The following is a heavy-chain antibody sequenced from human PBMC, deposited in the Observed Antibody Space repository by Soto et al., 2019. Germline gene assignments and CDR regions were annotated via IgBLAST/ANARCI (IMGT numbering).Heavy chain of an antibody. CDR1: GGYVSDNY. V-gene: IGHV4-59*02. CDR2: IHYSGGT. CDR3: ARGTVTVNYFDS. D-gene: IGHD4-17*01. J-gene: IGHJ4*02. Sequence: SETLSLTCTVSGGYVSDNYWSWIRQPPGKGLEWIGYIHYSGGTNYNPSLKSRVTMSVDTSKNQFSLNLNSLTAADTAVYYCARGTVTVNYFDSWGQGTLVTVSS.